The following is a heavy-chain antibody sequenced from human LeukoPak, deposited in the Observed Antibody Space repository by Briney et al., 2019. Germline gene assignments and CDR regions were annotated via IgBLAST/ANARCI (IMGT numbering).Heavy chain of an antibody. CDR1: GYTFTGYY. CDR3: ARVPPGYCSGGSCYSGYNWFDP. Sequence: ASVKVSCKASGYTFTGYYMHWVRQAPGQGLEWMGWMNPNTGNTGYAQKFQGRVTMTRNTSISTAYMELSSLRSEDTAVYYCARVPPGYCSGGSCYSGYNWFDPWGQGTLVTVSS. CDR2: MNPNTGNT. D-gene: IGHD2-15*01. V-gene: IGHV1-8*02. J-gene: IGHJ5*02.